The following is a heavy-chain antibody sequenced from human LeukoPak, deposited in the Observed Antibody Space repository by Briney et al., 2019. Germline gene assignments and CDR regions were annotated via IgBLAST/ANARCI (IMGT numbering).Heavy chain of an antibody. J-gene: IGHJ4*02. CDR3: ATGTPYSSSPFDC. D-gene: IGHD6-6*01. CDR2: ISSNGGST. V-gene: IGHV3-64*01. CDR1: GFTFSTYA. Sequence: PGGSLRLSCAASGFTFSTYAMHWVRPAPGEGLEYVSGISSNGGSTYYANSVKGRFTISRDNSENTLYLQMGSLRPEDMAVYYCATGTPYSSSPFDCWGQGALVTVSS.